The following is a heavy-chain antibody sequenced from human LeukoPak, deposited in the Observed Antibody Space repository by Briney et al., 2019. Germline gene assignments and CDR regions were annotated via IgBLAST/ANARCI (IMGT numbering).Heavy chain of an antibody. CDR1: VLPYKGYD. Sequence: GVSLSLSCAACVLPYKGYDMIWVRQARGKALVWVWAINDSGDTTYYADSVRGRFTISRDNSKNTLYLQMNSLRAEDTAVYCCAKDQNFASWFDPWGQGTLVTVSS. CDR3: AKDQNFASWFDP. J-gene: IGHJ5*02. V-gene: IGHV3-23*01. D-gene: IGHD2/OR15-2a*01. CDR2: INDSGDTT.